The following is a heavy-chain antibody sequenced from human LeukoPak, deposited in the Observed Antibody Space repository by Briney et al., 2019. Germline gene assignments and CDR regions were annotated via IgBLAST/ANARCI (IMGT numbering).Heavy chain of an antibody. CDR1: GGSISSYY. V-gene: IGHV4-59*12. CDR2: IYYSGST. Sequence: SETLSLTCTVSGGSISSYYWSWIRQPPGKGLEWIGYIYYSGSTNYNPSLKSRVTLSVDTSKNQFSLKLSSVTAADTAVYYCARDETGTIDYWGQGTLVTVSS. J-gene: IGHJ4*02. CDR3: ARDETGTIDY. D-gene: IGHD1-1*01.